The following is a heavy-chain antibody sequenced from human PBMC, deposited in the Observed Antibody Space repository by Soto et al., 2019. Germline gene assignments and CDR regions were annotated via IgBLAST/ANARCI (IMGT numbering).Heavy chain of an antibody. CDR1: GYTFTSYD. V-gene: IGHV1-8*01. CDR2: MNPNSGNT. CDR3: ARDGYEGKSKQLEDGMDV. Sequence: ASVKVSCKASGYTFTSYDINWVRQATGQVLEGMGWMNPNSGNTGYAQKFQGRVTMTRNTSISTAYMELSSLRSEDTAVYYCARDGYEGKSKQLEDGMDVWGQGTTVTVSS. J-gene: IGHJ6*02. D-gene: IGHD6-6*01.